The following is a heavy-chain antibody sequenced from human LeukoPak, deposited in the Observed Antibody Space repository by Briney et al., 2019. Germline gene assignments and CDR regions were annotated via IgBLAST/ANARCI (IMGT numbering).Heavy chain of an antibody. Sequence: SETLSLTCTVSGGSISSGSYYWSWIRQPAGKGLEWIGRIYTSGSTNYNPSLKSRVTISVDTSKNQFSLKLSSVTAADTAVYYCARDGTPGVLGVLGLNWFDPWGQGTLVTVSS. D-gene: IGHD6-13*01. CDR2: IYTSGST. J-gene: IGHJ5*02. V-gene: IGHV4-61*02. CDR1: GGSISSGSYY. CDR3: ARDGTPGVLGVLGLNWFDP.